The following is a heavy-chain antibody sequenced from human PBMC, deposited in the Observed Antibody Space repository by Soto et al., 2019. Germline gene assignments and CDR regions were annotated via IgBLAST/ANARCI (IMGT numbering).Heavy chain of an antibody. V-gene: IGHV1-18*01. CDR3: VRRVASGHRSWFDP. CDR2: IRPYNGDT. J-gene: IGHJ5*02. Sequence: ASVKVSCKASGYMFISYGINWVRQAPGQGLEWMGWIRPYNGDTKYAQNLQGRVTMTTDTSTSTAYMEMRSLRSDDTAVYYCVRRVASGHRSWFDPWGHGTMVTVSS. CDR1: GYMFISYG. D-gene: IGHD2-21*01.